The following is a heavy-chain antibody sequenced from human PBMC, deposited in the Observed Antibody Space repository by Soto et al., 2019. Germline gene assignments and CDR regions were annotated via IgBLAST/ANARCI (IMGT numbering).Heavy chain of an antibody. CDR3: ARAVLEFWSGKWVDDALDI. J-gene: IGHJ3*02. CDR2: INAGNGNT. D-gene: IGHD3-3*01. CDR1: GYTFTSYA. V-gene: IGHV1-3*01. Sequence: DASVKVSCKASGYTFTSYAMHWVRQAPGQRLEWMGWINAGNGNTKYSQKFQGRVTITRATSASTAYMELSSLRSEDTAVYYCARAVLEFWSGKWVDDALDISGQGTMITVSS.